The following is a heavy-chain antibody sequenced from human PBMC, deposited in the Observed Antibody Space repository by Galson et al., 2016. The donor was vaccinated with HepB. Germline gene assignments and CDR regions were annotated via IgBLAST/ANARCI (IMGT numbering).Heavy chain of an antibody. Sequence: SLRLSCAASGFPFSTYCMTWVRQAPGKGPEWVAVIKSDGREIQYVDSVKGRFTISRDDGKNSLYLQMNTLRAEDTAVYYCARVFSYDRRDYYRHFGSWGRGTLVTVSS. CDR1: GFPFSTYC. CDR3: ARVFSYDRRDYYRHFGS. V-gene: IGHV3-7*03. D-gene: IGHD3-22*01. CDR2: IKSDGREI. J-gene: IGHJ4*02.